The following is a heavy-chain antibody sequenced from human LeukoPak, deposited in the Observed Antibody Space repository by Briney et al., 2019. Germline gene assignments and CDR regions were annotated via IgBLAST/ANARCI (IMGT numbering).Heavy chain of an antibody. CDR3: ARDFVDTADTD. V-gene: IGHV3-21*01. D-gene: IGHD5-18*01. J-gene: IGHJ4*02. CDR1: GFTFSSYT. CDR2: ISSSSSYI. Sequence: GGSLRLSCAASGFTFSSYTMNWVRQAPGKGLEWVSSISSSSSYIHYADSVKGRFTISRDNAKNSLYLQMNSLRAEDTAVYYCARDFVDTADTDWGQGTLVTVSS.